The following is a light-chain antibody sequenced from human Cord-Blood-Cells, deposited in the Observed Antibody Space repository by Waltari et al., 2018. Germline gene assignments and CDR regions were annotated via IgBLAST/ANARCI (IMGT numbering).Light chain of an antibody. J-gene: IGKJ4*01. V-gene: IGKV4-1*01. CDR1: QSVLYSSNNKNY. CDR3: QQYDSTPLT. CDR2: CAS. Sequence: DIVMTQSPDSLAVSLGERATLNFKSSQSVLYSSNNKNYLACYQQKPGHPPKLLIYCASTRESGVPDRFSGSGSGTDFTLTISSLQAEDVAVYYCQQYDSTPLTFGGGTKVEIK.